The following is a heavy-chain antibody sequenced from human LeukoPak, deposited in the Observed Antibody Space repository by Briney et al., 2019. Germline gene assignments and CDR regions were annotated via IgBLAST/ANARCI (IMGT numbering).Heavy chain of an antibody. CDR3: ARRGGIHLEYFDY. CDR2: ICYDGTNK. D-gene: IGHD3-3*01. J-gene: IGHJ4*02. Sequence: GGSLSLSCAASGFTFSPYGLRGARQAEGTGLDGVAVICYDGTNKNYADSVKGRFTISRDNSKNTLYLQMNSLRAEDTAVYYCARRGGIHLEYFDYWGQGTLVTVSS. CDR1: GFTFSPYG. V-gene: IGHV3-33*08.